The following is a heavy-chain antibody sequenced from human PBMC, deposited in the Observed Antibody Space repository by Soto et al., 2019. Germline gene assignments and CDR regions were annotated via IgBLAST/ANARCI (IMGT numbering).Heavy chain of an antibody. CDR2: ISAYNGNT. V-gene: IGHV1-18*01. Sequence: ASVKVSCKASGYTFTSYGISWVRQAPGQGLEWMGWISAYNGNTNYAQKLQGRVTMTTDTSTSTAYMELRSLRSDDTAVYYCAREAWYSSSSVNDYWGQGTLVTVSS. CDR3: AREAWYSSSSVNDY. CDR1: GYTFTSYG. D-gene: IGHD6-6*01. J-gene: IGHJ4*02.